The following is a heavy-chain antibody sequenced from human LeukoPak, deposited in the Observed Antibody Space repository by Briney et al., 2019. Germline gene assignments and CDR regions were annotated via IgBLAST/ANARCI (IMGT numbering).Heavy chain of an antibody. CDR3: AREVLAAAGTYDY. CDR1: GGSISGYY. V-gene: IGHV4-59*01. CDR2: IYYSGST. D-gene: IGHD6-13*01. J-gene: IGHJ4*02. Sequence: SETLSLTCTVSGGSISGYYWGWIRQPPGKGLEGIGDIYYSGSTYYNPSLKSRVTISVDTSKNQFSLKLSSVTAADTAVYYCAREVLAAAGTYDYWGQGNLVTVSS.